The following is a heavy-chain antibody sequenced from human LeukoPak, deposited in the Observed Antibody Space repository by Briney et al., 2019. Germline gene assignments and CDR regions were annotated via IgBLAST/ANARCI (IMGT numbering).Heavy chain of an antibody. V-gene: IGHV3-21*01. CDR1: GFTFSSYS. D-gene: IGHD2/OR15-2a*01. J-gene: IGHJ4*02. Sequence: GGSLRLSCAASGFTFSSYSMNWVRQAPGQGLEWVSSISSSSSYIYYADSVKGRFTISRDNTKNSLYLQMNSLRAEDTAVYYCARDWSIEGFSFFDYWGQGTLVTVSS. CDR3: ARDWSIEGFSFFDY. CDR2: ISSSSSYI.